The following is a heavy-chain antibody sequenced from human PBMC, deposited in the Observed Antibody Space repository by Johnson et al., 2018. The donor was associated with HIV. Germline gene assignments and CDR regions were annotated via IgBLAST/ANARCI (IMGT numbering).Heavy chain of an antibody. D-gene: IGHD6-13*01. Sequence: VQLVESGGGVVQPGRSLRLSCAASGFTFSSYAMHWVRQAPGKGLEWVAVISYDGSNKYYADSVKGRFTISRDNSKNTLYLQMNSLRAEDTAVYYCAKKQAAAGTGGGAFDIWGQGTIVTVSS. CDR1: GFTFSSYA. CDR3: AKKQAAAGTGGGAFDI. V-gene: IGHV3-30*04. CDR2: ISYDGSNK. J-gene: IGHJ3*02.